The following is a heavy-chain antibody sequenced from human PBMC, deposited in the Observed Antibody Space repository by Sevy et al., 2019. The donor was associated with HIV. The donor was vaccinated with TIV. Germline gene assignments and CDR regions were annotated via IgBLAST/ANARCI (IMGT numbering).Heavy chain of an antibody. V-gene: IGHV3-21*05. CDR3: TRNRGYHTFDH. CDR2: IRGSSGSY. CDR1: GFTFSIFD. Sequence: GGSLRLSCAASGFTFSIFDLDWVRQAPGKGLEWVSYIRGSSGSYMPYYADSVKGRFTISRDKAKNSLYLQMNSLRDEGTAVYYCTRNRGYHTFDHWGQGTLVTVSS. D-gene: IGHD5-12*01. J-gene: IGHJ4*02.